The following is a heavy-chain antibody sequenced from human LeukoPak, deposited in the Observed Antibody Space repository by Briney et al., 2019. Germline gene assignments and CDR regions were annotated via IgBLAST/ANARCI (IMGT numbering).Heavy chain of an antibody. V-gene: IGHV1-2*02. CDR1: GYXFTAYY. D-gene: IGHD2-2*01. CDR3: ARDSAHIVVVPPIMSLGLDNWSDP. Sequence: ASVKVSCKASGYXFTAYYMHWVRQAPGQGLEWMAWINPNSGGTKFAQKFRARVTMTRDTSISTAYMELSGLRSDDTAVYYCARDSAHIVVVPPIMSLGLDNWSDPWGQGTLVTVSS. CDR2: INPNSGGT. J-gene: IGHJ5*02.